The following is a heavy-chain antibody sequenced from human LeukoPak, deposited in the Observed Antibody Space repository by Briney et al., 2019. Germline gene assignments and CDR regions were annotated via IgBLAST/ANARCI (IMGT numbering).Heavy chain of an antibody. CDR1: GFSFTSYA. V-gene: IGHV3-23*01. CDR2: ISESDGTT. CDR3: AKGGWLDN. J-gene: IGHJ4*02. D-gene: IGHD2-15*01. Sequence: PGGSLRLSCAASGFSFTSYAMSWVRQAPGKGLEWLSRISESDGTTHYADSVRGRFTISRDNSENTLFLQMISLRVDDTAVYYCAKGGWLDNWGQGTLVTVSS.